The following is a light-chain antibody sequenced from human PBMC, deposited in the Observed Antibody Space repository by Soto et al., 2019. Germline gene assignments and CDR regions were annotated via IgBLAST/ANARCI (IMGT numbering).Light chain of an antibody. J-gene: IGKJ1*01. Sequence: DIVLTQSPATLSVSPGEGATLSCRASQSISSDLAWYQQKPGQSPRLLIYGASTRATGIPARFSGSGSGTEFTLTISALQSEDFAVYYCQQYNNWPPWTFGQGTNVEIK. CDR2: GAS. CDR1: QSISSD. CDR3: QQYNNWPPWT. V-gene: IGKV3-15*01.